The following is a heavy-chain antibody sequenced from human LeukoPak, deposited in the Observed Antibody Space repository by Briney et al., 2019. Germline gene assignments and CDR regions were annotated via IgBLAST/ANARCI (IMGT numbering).Heavy chain of an antibody. D-gene: IGHD2-2*01. J-gene: IGHJ6*04. CDR1: GGSISSSNW. Sequence: SGTLSLTCAVSGGSISSSNWWSWVRQPPGKGLEWIGEIYHSGSTNYNPFLKSRVTISVDKSKNQFSLKLSSVTAADTAVYYCARGYCSSTSCYYYGMDVWGKGTTVTVSS. V-gene: IGHV4-4*02. CDR2: IYHSGST. CDR3: ARGYCSSTSCYYYGMDV.